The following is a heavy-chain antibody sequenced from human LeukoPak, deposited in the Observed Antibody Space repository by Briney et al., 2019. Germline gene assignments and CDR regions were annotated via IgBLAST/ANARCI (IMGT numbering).Heavy chain of an antibody. V-gene: IGHV4-38-2*02. Sequence: SETLSLTCTVSGYSLSSGFFCDWIRQSPGKGLEWIGSFSHRGGSYHNPSLKSRVTISVDTSKNQFSLKLLSVTAADTAVYYCARAQDFSDSSGPNYLDFWGQGILVAVSS. J-gene: IGHJ4*02. CDR2: FSHRGGS. CDR3: ARAQDFSDSSGPNYLDF. D-gene: IGHD3-22*01. CDR1: GYSLSSGFF.